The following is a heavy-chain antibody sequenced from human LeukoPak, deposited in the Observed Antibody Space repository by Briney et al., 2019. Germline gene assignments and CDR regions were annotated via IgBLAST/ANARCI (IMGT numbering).Heavy chain of an antibody. D-gene: IGHD6-13*01. J-gene: IGHJ4*02. CDR3: ARDCLSGIAAAGH. V-gene: IGHV1-18*01. CDR2: ISAYNGNT. Sequence: ASVKVSCKASGYTFTSYAMNWVRQAPGQGLEWMGWISAYNGNTNYAQKLQGRVTMTTDTSTSTAYMELRSLRSDDTAVYYCARDCLSGIAAAGHWGQGTLVTVSS. CDR1: GYTFTSYA.